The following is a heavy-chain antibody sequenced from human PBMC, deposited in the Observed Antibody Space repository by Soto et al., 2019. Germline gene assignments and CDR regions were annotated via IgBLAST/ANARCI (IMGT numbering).Heavy chain of an antibody. D-gene: IGHD2-8*01. CDR2: ISAYNGNT. CDR3: AIGYCTNGVCYETPFDY. CDR1: GYTFTSYG. V-gene: IGHV1-18*01. J-gene: IGHJ4*02. Sequence: VQLVQSGAEVKKPGASVKVSCKASGYTFTSYGISWVRQAPGQGLEWMGWISAYNGNTNYAQKLQGRVTMTTDTSTSTAYTELSSLRSDDTAVYYCAIGYCTNGVCYETPFDYRGQGTLVTVSS.